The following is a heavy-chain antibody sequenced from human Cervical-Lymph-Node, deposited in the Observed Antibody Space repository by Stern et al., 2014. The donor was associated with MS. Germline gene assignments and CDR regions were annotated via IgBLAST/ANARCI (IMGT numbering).Heavy chain of an antibody. CDR2: NSGPA. J-gene: IGHJ4*02. V-gene: IGHV3-23*03. Sequence: EMPMVESVGGLVQPGGSLTLSCTASGFNFITYAMTWVRQVPGKGLERISFNSGPAYYTASGAGRITTSRNNSANTLPLQTDSSRVDDTAVYYCAKDTSWGVVTAIDYFDRWGQGTLVTVSS. D-gene: IGHD2-21*02. CDR3: AKDTSWGVVTAIDYFDR. CDR1: GFNFITYA.